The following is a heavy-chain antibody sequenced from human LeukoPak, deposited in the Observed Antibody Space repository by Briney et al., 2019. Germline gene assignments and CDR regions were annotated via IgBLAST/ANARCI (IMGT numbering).Heavy chain of an antibody. CDR1: GFTFSIYA. V-gene: IGHV3-23*01. CDR3: AKDLVLHYHDFDY. J-gene: IGHJ4*02. Sequence: QPGGSLRLSCAACGFTFSIYAMSWVRQAPGKGLEWVSAISGSGGSTYYADSVKGRFTISRDNSKNTLYLQMNSLRAEDTAVYYCAKDLVLHYHDFDYWGQGTLVTVSS. D-gene: IGHD2-8*01. CDR2: ISGSGGST.